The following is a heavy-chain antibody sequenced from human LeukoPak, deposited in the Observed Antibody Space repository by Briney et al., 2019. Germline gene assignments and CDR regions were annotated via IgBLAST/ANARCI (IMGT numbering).Heavy chain of an antibody. CDR2: IYYSGST. Sequence: SETLSLTCTVSGGSISSYYWSWIRQPPGKGLEWIGYIYYSGSTNYNPSLKSRVTISVDTSKNQFSLKLSSVTAADTAVYYCARQGGPSGFDYWGQGTLVTASS. CDR1: GGSISSYY. D-gene: IGHD1-1*01. CDR3: ARQGGPSGFDY. J-gene: IGHJ4*02. V-gene: IGHV4-59*08.